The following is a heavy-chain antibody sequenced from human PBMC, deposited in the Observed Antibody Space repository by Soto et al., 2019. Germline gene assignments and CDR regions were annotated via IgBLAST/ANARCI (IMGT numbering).Heavy chain of an antibody. CDR1: GASITDSY. CDR2: IYFSGVA. V-gene: IGHV4-59*01. Sequence: QMQMQESGPRLVKPSETLSLTCTVSGASITDSYWSWIRQPPEKGLEWIGYIYFSGVATYNPSLKSRATISRDTSKNEFSLKLTSVTAADTAIYYCARGDSDLAVSEAAYWGQGTVVTVSS. J-gene: IGHJ1*01. D-gene: IGHD2-15*01. CDR3: ARGDSDLAVSEAAY.